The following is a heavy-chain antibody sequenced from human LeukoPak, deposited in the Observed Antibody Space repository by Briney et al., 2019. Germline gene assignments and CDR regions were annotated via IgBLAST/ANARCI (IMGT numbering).Heavy chain of an antibody. D-gene: IGHD2-8*02. CDR1: GGTFSSNT. CDR3: ARWAGLCTSDNCYNPFDY. V-gene: IGHV1-69*13. J-gene: IGHJ4*02. CDR2: IIPIFGTR. Sequence: PVKVSCKASGGTFSSNTFSWVRQAPGQGLEWLGGIIPIFGTRTYAQKFQGRVTVIADASTSTVYMELSSLRSEDTAVYYCARWAGLCTSDNCYNPFDYWGQGTLVTVSS.